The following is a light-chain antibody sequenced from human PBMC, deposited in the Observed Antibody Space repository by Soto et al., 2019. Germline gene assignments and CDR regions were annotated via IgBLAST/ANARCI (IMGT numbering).Light chain of an antibody. CDR3: SSYTSDWGV. V-gene: IGLV2-14*01. Sequence: QSVLTQPASVSGSAGQSITISCTGTSSDVGGYDFVSWYQHHPGKAPKLIIYEVRTRPSGVSDRFSGSKSGNTASLTISGLQAEDEADYYCSSYTSDWGVFGTGTKLTVL. CDR1: SSDVGGYDF. J-gene: IGLJ1*01. CDR2: EVR.